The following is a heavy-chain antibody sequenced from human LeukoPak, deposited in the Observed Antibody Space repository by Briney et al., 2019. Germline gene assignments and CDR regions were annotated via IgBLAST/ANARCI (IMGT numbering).Heavy chain of an antibody. D-gene: IGHD6-19*01. V-gene: IGHV3-23*01. CDR3: AKVGDSSGWYLQAFDI. CDR1: GFTFSSYA. CDR2: ISGSGGST. J-gene: IGHJ3*02. Sequence: GGSLRLSCAASGFTFSSYAMSWVRQAPGKGLEWVSAISGSGGSTYYADSVKGRFTISRDNSKNTLNLQMNSLRAEDTAVHYCAKVGDSSGWYLQAFDIWGQGTMVTVSS.